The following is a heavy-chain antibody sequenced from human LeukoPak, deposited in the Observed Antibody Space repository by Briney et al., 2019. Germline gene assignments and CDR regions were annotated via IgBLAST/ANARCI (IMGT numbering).Heavy chain of an antibody. D-gene: IGHD2-15*01. J-gene: IGHJ6*03. CDR3: ARGGGGSPYYMDV. CDR2: IYHSGST. CDR1: GGSISSSNW. V-gene: IGHV4-4*02. Sequence: KASGTLSLNCAVSGGSISSSNWGSRVRRPPGEGLEWIGEIYHSGSTNYNPSLKSRVTISVDKSKNQFSLKLSSATAADTAVYYCARGGGGSPYYMDVWGKGTTVTIPS.